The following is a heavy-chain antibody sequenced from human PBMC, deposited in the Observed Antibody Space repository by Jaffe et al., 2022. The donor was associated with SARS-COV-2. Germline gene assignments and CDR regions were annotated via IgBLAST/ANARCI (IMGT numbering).Heavy chain of an antibody. CDR1: GFTFSSYA. Sequence: EVQLVESGGGLVQPGGSLRLSCAASGFTFSSYAMSWVRQAPGKGLEWVSAISGSGGSTYYADSVKGRFTISRDNSKNTLYLQMNSLRAEDTAVYYCAKGKNWNPGRGDAFDIWGQGTMVTVSS. CDR3: AKGKNWNPGRGDAFDI. V-gene: IGHV3-23*04. D-gene: IGHD1-1*01. J-gene: IGHJ3*02. CDR2: ISGSGGST.